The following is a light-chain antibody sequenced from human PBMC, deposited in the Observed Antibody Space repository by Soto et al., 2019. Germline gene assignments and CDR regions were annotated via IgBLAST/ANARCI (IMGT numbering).Light chain of an antibody. CDR2: DVS. CDR3: SLYTTSFTDV. Sequence: QSVLTQPASGSGSPGQSIAISCTGTSSDVGAYNYVSWYQQYPGKAPKLMIYDVSNRPSGVSDRFSGSKSGNTSSLTMSELQAEDEGDYYCSLYTTSFTDVFGTGTKLTLL. CDR1: SSDVGAYNY. V-gene: IGLV2-14*03. J-gene: IGLJ1*01.